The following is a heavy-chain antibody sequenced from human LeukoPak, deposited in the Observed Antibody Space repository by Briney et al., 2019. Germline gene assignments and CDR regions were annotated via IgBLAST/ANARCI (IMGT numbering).Heavy chain of an antibody. CDR3: AKTPIGYCSSTSCSGDYYFDY. CDR1: GFTFSSYA. V-gene: IGHV3-23*01. J-gene: IGHJ4*02. D-gene: IGHD2-2*01. CDR2: ISGSGGST. Sequence: GGSLRLSCAASGFTFSSYAMSWVRQAPGKGLEWVSAISGSGGSTYYADSVKGRFTISRDNSKNTLYLQMNSLRAEDTAVYYCAKTPIGYCSSTSCSGDYYFDYWGQGTLVTVSS.